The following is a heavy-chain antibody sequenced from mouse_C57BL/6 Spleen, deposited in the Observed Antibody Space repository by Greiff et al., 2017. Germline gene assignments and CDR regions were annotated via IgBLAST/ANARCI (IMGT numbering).Heavy chain of an antibody. D-gene: IGHD2-1*01. CDR1: GYTFTSYW. CDR3: ARKGDYGNYVSNY. CDR2: IDPSDSYT. J-gene: IGHJ2*01. Sequence: QVQLKQPGAELVRPGTSVKLSCKASGYTFTSYWMHWVKQRPGQGLEWIGVIDPSDSYTNYNQKFKGKATLTVDTSSSTAYMQLSSLTSEDSAVYYCARKGDYGNYVSNYWGQGTTLTVSS. V-gene: IGHV1-59*01.